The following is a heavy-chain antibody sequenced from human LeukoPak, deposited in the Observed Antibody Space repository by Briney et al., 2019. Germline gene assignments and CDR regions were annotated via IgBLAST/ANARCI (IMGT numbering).Heavy chain of an antibody. V-gene: IGHV3-7*01. CDR2: IRQDGSQK. CDR1: GFTFSSYW. J-gene: IGHJ4*02. Sequence: GGSLRLSCTASGFTFSSYWMSWVRQAPGKGLEWVATIRQDGSQKYYVDSVKGRFTISRDNAKNSLYLQMNSLRAEDTAVYYCARESGSVTSEVDFDYWGQGTLVTVSS. D-gene: IGHD4-17*01. CDR3: ARESGSVTSEVDFDY.